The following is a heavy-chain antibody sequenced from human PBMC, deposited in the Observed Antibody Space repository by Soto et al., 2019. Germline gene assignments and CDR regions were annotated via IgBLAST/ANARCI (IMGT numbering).Heavy chain of an antibody. D-gene: IGHD3-22*01. CDR1: GFTFSSYE. CDR3: AKDLSSLGWLALGAPFDS. V-gene: IGHV3-48*03. J-gene: IGHJ4*02. Sequence: GSLRLSCAASGFTFSSYEMNWVRQAPGKGLEWVSYISSSGSTIYYADSVKGRFTISRDNAKNSLYLQMNSLRAEDTAVYYCAKDLSSLGWLALGAPFDSWGPGTLVTVSS. CDR2: ISSSGSTI.